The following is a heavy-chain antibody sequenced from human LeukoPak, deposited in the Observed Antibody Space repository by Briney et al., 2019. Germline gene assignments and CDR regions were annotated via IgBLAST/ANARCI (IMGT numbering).Heavy chain of an antibody. CDR1: GGSISSYY. V-gene: IGHV3-23*01. D-gene: IGHD2-15*01. Sequence: ETLSLTCTVSGGSISSYYWSWVRQAPGKGLEWVSVIIGSGGSTYYADSVKGRFTISRDNSKNTLSLQMNSLRAEDTAVYYCAKDVLIVSQGGYFDYWGQGTLVTVSS. CDR2: IIGSGGST. J-gene: IGHJ4*02. CDR3: AKDVLIVSQGGYFDY.